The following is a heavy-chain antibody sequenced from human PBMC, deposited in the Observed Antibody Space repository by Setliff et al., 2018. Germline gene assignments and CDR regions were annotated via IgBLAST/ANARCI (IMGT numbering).Heavy chain of an antibody. V-gene: IGHV1-8*01. CDR1: GYTFTSYD. CDR2: MNPNSGNT. J-gene: IGHJ4*02. CDR3: ARVRRSGFDY. D-gene: IGHD1-1*01. Sequence: ASVKVSCKASGYTFTSYDINWVRKATGQGLEWLGWMNPNSGNTGYAQKFQGRGTMTRNTSISKAYMELSSLRSEDTAVYYCARVRRSGFDYWGQGTLVTVSS.